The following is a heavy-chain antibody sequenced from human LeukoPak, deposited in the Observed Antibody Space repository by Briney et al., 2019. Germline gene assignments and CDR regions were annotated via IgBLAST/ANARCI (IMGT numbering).Heavy chain of an antibody. CDR2: IYYTGST. CDR3: ARQDSGTYLNPLDI. V-gene: IGHV4-59*08. D-gene: IGHD1-26*01. CDR1: GGSISSYY. J-gene: IGHJ3*02. Sequence: SETLSLTCIVSGGSISSYYWSWIRQPPGKGLEWIGYIYYTGSTNYNPSLKSRVGISVDTSKDQLSLKLRSVTAADTAVYYCARQDSGTYLNPLDIWGQGTVVTVSS.